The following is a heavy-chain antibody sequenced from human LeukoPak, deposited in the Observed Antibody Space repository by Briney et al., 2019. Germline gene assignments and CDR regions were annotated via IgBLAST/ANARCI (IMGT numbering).Heavy chain of an antibody. D-gene: IGHD3-22*01. V-gene: IGHV3-48*04. CDR3: ARTYYYGSSGYTDDY. CDR1: GFTFSSYS. Sequence: GGSLRLSCAAFGFTFSSYSMNWVRQAPGKGLEWVSYISSSSSTIYYADSVKGRFTISRDNAKNSLYLQMNSLRAEDTAVYYCARTYYYGSSGYTDDYWGQGTLVTVSS. CDR2: ISSSSSTI. J-gene: IGHJ4*02.